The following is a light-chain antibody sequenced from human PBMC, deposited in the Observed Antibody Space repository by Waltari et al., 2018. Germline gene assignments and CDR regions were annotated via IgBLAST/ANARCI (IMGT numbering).Light chain of an antibody. J-gene: IGLJ2*01. CDR1: SLRTYY. V-gene: IGLV3-19*01. Sequence: SSELTQDPAVSVALGQTVRITCQGDSLRTYYASWYQQKPRQAPGLVIYGENNRPSGIPDLFSGSSSGNTASLTITGAQAEDEADYYCNSRDTSVHHLNVLFGGGTKLTVL. CDR3: NSRDTSVHHLNVL. CDR2: GEN.